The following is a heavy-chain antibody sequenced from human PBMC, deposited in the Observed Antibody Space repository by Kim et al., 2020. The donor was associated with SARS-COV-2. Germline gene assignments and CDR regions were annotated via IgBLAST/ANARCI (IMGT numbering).Heavy chain of an antibody. CDR3: ARFEGVPQAVLDV. CDR2: INPNDGGA. CDR1: GYTFTAYY. V-gene: IGHV1-2*02. D-gene: IGHD2-2*01. Sequence: ASVKVSCKASGYTFTAYYIQWVRQVPGQGLEWLGWINPNDGGAKYAQKFQGRVTMSRDTSTSTAYMALSRLRSDDTAVYFCARFEGVPQAVLDVWGQGTT. J-gene: IGHJ6*02.